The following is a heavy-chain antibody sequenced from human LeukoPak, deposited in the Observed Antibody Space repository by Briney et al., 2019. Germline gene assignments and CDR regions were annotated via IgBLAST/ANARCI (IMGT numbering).Heavy chain of an antibody. CDR3: ARAAPWFDP. Sequence: SQTLSLTCTVSGGSINSGAYYWTWIRQHPGKGLEWIGHIYYSGSTNYNPSLKSRVTISVETSKTQFSLKLSSVTAADTAVYYCARAAPWFDPWGQGTLVTVSS. CDR2: IYYSGST. J-gene: IGHJ5*02. V-gene: IGHV4-31*03. CDR1: GGSINSGAYY.